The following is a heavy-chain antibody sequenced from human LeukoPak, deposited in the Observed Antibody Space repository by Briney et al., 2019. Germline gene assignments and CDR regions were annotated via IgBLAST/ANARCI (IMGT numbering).Heavy chain of an antibody. CDR1: GFTFSSYS. CDR2: ISSSSSYI. V-gene: IGHV3-21*01. CDR3: ARQSMRYSSSSGGMALVYYYMDV. J-gene: IGHJ6*03. D-gene: IGHD6-6*01. Sequence: GGSLRLSCAASGFTFSSYSMNWVRQAPGKGLEWVSSISSSSSYIYYADSVKGRFTISRDNAKNSLYLQMNSLRAEDTAVYYCARQSMRYSSSSGGMALVYYYMDVWGKGTTVTVSS.